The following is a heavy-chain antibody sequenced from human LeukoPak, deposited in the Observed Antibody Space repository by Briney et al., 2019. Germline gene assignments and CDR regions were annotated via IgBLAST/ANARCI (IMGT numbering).Heavy chain of an antibody. Sequence: GGSLRLSCAASGFIFSNYAIHWVRQAPGKGLEQVSSISTNGCRTYFADSVKSRFTISRDDSKNTVNLQMGSLRPEDMAVYYCAGGEGMGGDWHDAFDLWGQGTMVTVSS. CDR2: ISTNGCRT. CDR3: AGGEGMGGDWHDAFDL. V-gene: IGHV3-64*02. CDR1: GFIFSNYA. J-gene: IGHJ3*01. D-gene: IGHD2-21*02.